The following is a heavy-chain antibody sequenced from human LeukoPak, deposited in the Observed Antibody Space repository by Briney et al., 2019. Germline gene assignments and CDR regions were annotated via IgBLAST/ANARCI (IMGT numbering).Heavy chain of an antibody. J-gene: IGHJ4*02. CDR2: TSHDEGNK. Sequence: GGSLRLSCAASGFTFSNYAMHWVRQAPGKGLEWVAATSHDEGNKYYADSVKGRFTVSRDNSRNTLYLEVNSLRTDDTAVYYCARGPGLAMGKGYFDYCGQGTLVTVSS. CDR3: ARGPGLAMGKGYFDY. CDR1: GFTFSNYA. V-gene: IGHV3-30-3*01. D-gene: IGHD5-18*01.